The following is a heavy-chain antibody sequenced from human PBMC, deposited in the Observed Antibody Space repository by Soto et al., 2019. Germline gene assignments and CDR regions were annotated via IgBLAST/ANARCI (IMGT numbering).Heavy chain of an antibody. CDR1: GFTFSSHA. CDR2: ISGSGDAT. V-gene: IGHV3-23*01. CDR3: AKGRGLGRPYYYDMDV. Sequence: EVQLLESGGGLVQPGGSLRLSCAASGFTFSSHAMGWVRQAPGKGLEWVSVISGSGDATGYADAVKGRFTISRDNSRSTLFLQMNSLSVEDTAVFLCAKGRGLGRPYYYDMDVWGHGTTVTVSS. D-gene: IGHD3-10*01. J-gene: IGHJ6*02.